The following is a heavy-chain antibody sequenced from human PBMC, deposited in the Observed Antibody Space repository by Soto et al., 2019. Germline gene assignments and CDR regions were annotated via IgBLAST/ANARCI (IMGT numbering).Heavy chain of an antibody. Sequence: PSETLSLTCTVSGASINDFYWSWIRQTPGKGLEWVGFMYYSETTKYNPSLKGRVNMSLDTSKNQVSLHLKYVTAQDAAVYYCARANSSTWYKLEYKWFDPWGQGTQVSVSS. CDR2: MYYSETT. CDR1: GASINDFY. J-gene: IGHJ5*02. D-gene: IGHD6-13*01. V-gene: IGHV4-59*01. CDR3: ARANSSTWYKLEYKWFDP.